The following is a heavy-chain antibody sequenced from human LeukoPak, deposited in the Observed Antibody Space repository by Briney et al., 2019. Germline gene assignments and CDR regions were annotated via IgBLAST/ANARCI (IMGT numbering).Heavy chain of an antibody. CDR3: AKAGSGYCSSTSCYTPDY. CDR2: ISGSGGST. V-gene: IGHV3-23*01. D-gene: IGHD2-2*02. Sequence: GGSLRLSCAASGLTFSSYAMSWVRQGPGKGLEWVSAISGSGGSTYYADSVKGRFTISRDNSKNTLYLQMNSLRAEDTAVYYCAKAGSGYCSSTSCYTPDYWGQGTLVTVSS. CDR1: GLTFSSYA. J-gene: IGHJ4*02.